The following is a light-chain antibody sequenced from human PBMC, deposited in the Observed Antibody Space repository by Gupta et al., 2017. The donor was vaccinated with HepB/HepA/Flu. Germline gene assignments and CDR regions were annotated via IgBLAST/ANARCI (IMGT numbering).Light chain of an antibody. CDR3: QQYNNWPSWT. CDR2: GAS. J-gene: IGKJ1*01. CDR1: QSVSSN. V-gene: IGKV3-15*01. Sequence: EIVMTQSPATLSVSPGERATLSCRASQSVSSNLAWYQQKPGQVPRLLIYGASTRATGIPARFSCSGSGTEFTLTISSLQSEDFAVYYCQQYNNWPSWTFGQGTKVEIK.